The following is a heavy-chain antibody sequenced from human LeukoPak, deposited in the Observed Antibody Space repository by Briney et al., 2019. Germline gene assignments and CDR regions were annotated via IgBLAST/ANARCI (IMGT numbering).Heavy chain of an antibody. CDR1: GYTFTSYD. Sequence: GASVKVSCKASGYTFTSYDINWVRQATGQGLEWMGWMNPNSGNTGYAQKFQGRVTMTRDTSISTAYMELSSLTSDDTAVYYCARDSNSSSSEPDYWGQGTLVTVSS. CDR3: ARDSNSSSSEPDY. J-gene: IGHJ4*02. D-gene: IGHD6-6*01. CDR2: MNPNSGNT. V-gene: IGHV1-8*02.